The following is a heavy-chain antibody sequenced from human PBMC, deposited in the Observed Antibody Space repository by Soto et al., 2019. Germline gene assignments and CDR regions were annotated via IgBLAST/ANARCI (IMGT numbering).Heavy chain of an antibody. V-gene: IGHV1-24*01. D-gene: IGHD1-26*01. CDR1: GYTLTRLS. Sequence: QLRLLQSGAEVKKPGASVKVSCKVSGYTLTRLSMHWVRQAPGKGLEWMGGFDPEDGETIYAQNFQGRVTMTEDTSTDTAYMELSSLRSEDTAVYYCTTDRGYSGSRFDYWGQGTLVTVSS. CDR3: TTDRGYSGSRFDY. CDR2: FDPEDGET. J-gene: IGHJ4*02.